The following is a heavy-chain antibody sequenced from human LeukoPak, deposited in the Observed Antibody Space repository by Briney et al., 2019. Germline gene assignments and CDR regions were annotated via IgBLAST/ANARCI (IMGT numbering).Heavy chain of an antibody. CDR3: AKAEIDY. Sequence: GGSLRLSCAASGFTFDDYGMSWVRQAPGKGLEWVSGNWNGGATGYADSVKGRFTISRDNSKNTLYLQMNSLRAEDTAVYYCAKAEIDYWGQGTLVTVSS. CDR1: GFTFDDYG. CDR2: NWNGGAT. J-gene: IGHJ4*02. V-gene: IGHV3-20*04.